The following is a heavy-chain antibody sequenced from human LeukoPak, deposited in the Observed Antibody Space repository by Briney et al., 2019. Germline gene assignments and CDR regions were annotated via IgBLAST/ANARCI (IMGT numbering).Heavy chain of an antibody. V-gene: IGHV4-4*02. CDR2: IYHSWRT. Sequence: SETLSLTCAVSGGSISSSNWWSWVRQPPGKGLEWIGEIYHSWRTNYNPSLKRRVTISVDKSKNQFSLKLSSVTAADTAVYYCAREPILGLLKYGPWGQGTLVTVSS. CDR3: AREPILGLLKYGP. J-gene: IGHJ5*02. D-gene: IGHD3-3*01. CDR1: GGSISSSNW.